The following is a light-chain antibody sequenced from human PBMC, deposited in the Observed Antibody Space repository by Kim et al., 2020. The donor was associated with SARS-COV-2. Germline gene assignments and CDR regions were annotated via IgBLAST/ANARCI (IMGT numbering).Light chain of an antibody. CDR1: QDINIH. CDR3: QQSDNLPLT. V-gene: IGKV1-33*01. J-gene: IGKJ4*01. CDR2: GAS. Sequence: DISMTQSPSSLSASVGDRVTITCQASQDINIHLNWYQQKPGTAPKFLIYGASSVEAGVPSRFSGSGSGTDFTFTISSLQPEDVATYYCQQSDNLPLTFGGGTKLEI.